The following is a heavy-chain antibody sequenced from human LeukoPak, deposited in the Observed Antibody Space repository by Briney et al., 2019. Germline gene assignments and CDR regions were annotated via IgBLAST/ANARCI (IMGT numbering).Heavy chain of an antibody. D-gene: IGHD4-23*01. CDR3: ARAPDYGGNLDY. CDR1: GGSISSSSYY. J-gene: IGHJ4*02. CDR2: IHYSGDT. V-gene: IGHV4-61*05. Sequence: SETLSLTCTVSGGSISSSSYYWDWIRQPPGKGLEWIGYIHYSGDTNYNPSLKSRVTISVDTSKNQFSLRLTSVTAADTAVYYCARAPDYGGNLDYWGQGTLVTVSS.